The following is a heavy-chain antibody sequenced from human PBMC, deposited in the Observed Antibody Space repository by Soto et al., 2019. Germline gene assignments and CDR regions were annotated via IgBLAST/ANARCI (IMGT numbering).Heavy chain of an antibody. CDR1: GDSSVSSSSYY. CDR3: ASEVSSTDGMDV. D-gene: IGHD2-15*01. V-gene: IGHV4-39*01. J-gene: IGHJ6*02. Sequence: SETLSLTCTVSGDSSVSSSSYYWGWIRQPPGKGLEWIGSIYYTGNTFYSPSFRSRLTISVDTSKSQFSLKLRSVTAADTATYYCASEVSSTDGMDVWGQGTTVTV. CDR2: IYYTGNT.